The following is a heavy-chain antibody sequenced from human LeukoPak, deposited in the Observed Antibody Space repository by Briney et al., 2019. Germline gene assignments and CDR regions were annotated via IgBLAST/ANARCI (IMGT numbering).Heavy chain of an antibody. CDR2: INHSGST. CDR3: ARGTRRRYSTQNDAFDI. J-gene: IGHJ3*02. V-gene: IGHV4-34*01. Sequence: SETLSLTCAVYGGSFSGYYWSWIRQPPGKGLEWIGEINHSGSTNYNPSLKSRVTISVDTSKNQFSLKLSSVTAADTAVHYCARGTRRRYSTQNDAFDIWGQGTMVTVSS. D-gene: IGHD5-18*01. CDR1: GGSFSGYY.